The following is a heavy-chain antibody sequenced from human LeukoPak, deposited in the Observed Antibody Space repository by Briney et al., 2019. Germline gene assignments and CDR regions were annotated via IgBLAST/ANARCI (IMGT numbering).Heavy chain of an antibody. CDR1: GGSISSSSYY. CDR3: ARLTYYYGSD. D-gene: IGHD3-10*01. J-gene: IGHJ4*02. Sequence: SETLSLTCTVSGGSISSSSYYWGWIRQPPGKGLEWIGSIYYSGSTYYNPSLKSRVTISVDTSKNQFSLKLSSVTAADTAVYYCARLTYYYGSDWGQGTLVTASS. CDR2: IYYSGST. V-gene: IGHV4-39*01.